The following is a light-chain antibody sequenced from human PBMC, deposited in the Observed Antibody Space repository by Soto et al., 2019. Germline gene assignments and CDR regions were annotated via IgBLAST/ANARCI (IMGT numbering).Light chain of an antibody. CDR2: KAS. CDR3: QRYKSPPWT. CDR1: QSITGW. J-gene: IGKJ1*01. Sequence: DIQMTQSPSSLSASVGDRVTITCRASQSITGWLTWYQQKAGRAPKLLIYKASTVENGVPSRFSGSGSGTEFTLTISSLQPDDCATYFCQRYKSPPWTFGEGTKVEIK. V-gene: IGKV1-5*03.